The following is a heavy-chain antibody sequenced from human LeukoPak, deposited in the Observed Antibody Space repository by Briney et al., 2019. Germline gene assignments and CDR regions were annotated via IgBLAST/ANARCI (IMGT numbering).Heavy chain of an antibody. CDR1: PGSCFTTHR. D-gene: IGHD6-19*01. V-gene: IGHV3-53*01. CDR3: ARDLSSGWDAFDI. CDR2: IYGGGST. J-gene: IGHJ3*02. Sequence: PGGSLRLSCVTSPGSCFTTHRMSWVRQAPGKGLEWVSIIYGGGSTYYADSVKGRFTISRDNSKNTLYLQMNSLRAEDTAVYYCARDLSSGWDAFDIWGQGTMVTVSS.